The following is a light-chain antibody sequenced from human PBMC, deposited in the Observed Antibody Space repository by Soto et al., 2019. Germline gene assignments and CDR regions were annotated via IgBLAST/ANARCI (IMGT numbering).Light chain of an antibody. CDR1: QSVSVNS. J-gene: IGKJ3*01. V-gene: IGKV3D-20*02. CDR2: AAS. CDR3: QQRNFWPLS. Sequence: EIVLTQSPGTLSLSPGERATLSCRASQSVSVNSLAWYQQKGGQAPRLLIYAASTRATGVPDRFSGTGSGTDFALTISRLETEDSAVYYCQQRNFWPLSFGPGTRVEIK.